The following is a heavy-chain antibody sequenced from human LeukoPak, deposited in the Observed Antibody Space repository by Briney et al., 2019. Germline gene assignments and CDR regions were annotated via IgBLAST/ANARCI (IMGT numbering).Heavy chain of an antibody. V-gene: IGHV1-2*02. CDR1: GYTFTGYY. J-gene: IGHJ4*02. CDR2: INPNSGGT. Sequence: ASVKVSCKASGYTFTGYYMHWVRQAPGQGLEWMGWINPNSGGTNYAQKFQGRVTMTRDTSISTAYMELGRLRSDDTAVYYCARGPHSSGWYLDYWGQGTLVTVPS. D-gene: IGHD6-19*01. CDR3: ARGPHSSGWYLDY.